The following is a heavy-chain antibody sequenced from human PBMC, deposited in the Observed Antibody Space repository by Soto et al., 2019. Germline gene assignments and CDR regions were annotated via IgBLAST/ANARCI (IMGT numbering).Heavy chain of an antibody. J-gene: IGHJ4*02. CDR2: IDPSDSYT. V-gene: IGHV5-10-1*01. D-gene: IGHD3-22*01. Sequence: GESLKISCKGSGYSFTSYWISWVRQMPGKGLEWMGRIDPSDSYTNYSPPFQGHVTISADKSISTAYLQWSSLKASDTAMYYCARGSSGYYWYFDYWGQGTLVTVSS. CDR1: GYSFTSYW. CDR3: ARGSSGYYWYFDY.